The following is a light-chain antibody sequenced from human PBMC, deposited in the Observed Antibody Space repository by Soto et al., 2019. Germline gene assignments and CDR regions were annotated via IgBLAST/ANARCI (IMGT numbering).Light chain of an antibody. CDR3: QQRSNWPRFT. V-gene: IGKV3-11*01. CDR1: QSVSSNY. J-gene: IGKJ4*01. Sequence: DIVLTQSPGTLSLSQGERATLSCRTSQSVSSNYLAWYQQKPGQAPRLLIYDASNRATGIPARFSGSGSGTDFTLTISSLEPEDFAVYYCQQRSNWPRFTFGGGTKVDIK. CDR2: DAS.